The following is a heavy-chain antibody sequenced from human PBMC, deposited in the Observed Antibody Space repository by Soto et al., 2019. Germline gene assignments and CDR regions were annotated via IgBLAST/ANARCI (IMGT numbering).Heavy chain of an antibody. CDR2: ISAYNGNT. Sequence: GSVKVSCKASGYTFTSYGISWVRQAPGQGLEWMGWISAYNGNTNYAQKLQGRVTMTTDTSTSTAYMELRSLRSDDTAVYYRARSVNYYDSSGVRRYFYYWGQGTLVTVSS. CDR1: GYTFTSYG. D-gene: IGHD3-22*01. CDR3: ARSVNYYDSSGVRRYFYY. V-gene: IGHV1-18*04. J-gene: IGHJ4*02.